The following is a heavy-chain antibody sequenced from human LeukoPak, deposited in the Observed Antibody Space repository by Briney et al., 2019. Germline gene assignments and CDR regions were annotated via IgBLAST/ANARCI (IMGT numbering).Heavy chain of an antibody. CDR1: GGSISNGAYY. CDR2: IYYSGSP. D-gene: IGHD5-18*01. CDR3: ARLDTAMVPY. J-gene: IGHJ4*02. V-gene: IGHV4-39*02. Sequence: PSETLSLTCTVSGGSISNGAYYWSWIRQPPGKGLEWIGTIYYSGSPYYNPSLNSRVTMSVDTSKNLFSLTLSSVTAADTAVYYCARLDTAMVPYWGQGTLVTVSS.